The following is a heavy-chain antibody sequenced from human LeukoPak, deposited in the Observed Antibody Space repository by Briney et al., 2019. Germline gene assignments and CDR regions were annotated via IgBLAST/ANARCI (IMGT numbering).Heavy chain of an antibody. J-gene: IGHJ3*02. V-gene: IGHV1-2*06. CDR1: GYTFTDYY. D-gene: IGHD6-6*01. Sequence: ASVKVSCNASGYTFTDYYMHWVRQAPGQGLEWMGRIKPNSGDTNYAQKFQGRVTMTRDTSINTAYMELSSLRSEDTAVYYCARDLRVGGEQLVRAFDIWGQGTMVTVSS. CDR2: IKPNSGDT. CDR3: ARDLRVGGEQLVRAFDI.